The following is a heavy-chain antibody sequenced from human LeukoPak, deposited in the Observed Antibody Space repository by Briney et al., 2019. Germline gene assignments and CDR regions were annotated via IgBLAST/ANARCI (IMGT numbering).Heavy chain of an antibody. CDR1: GFTFSNYV. Sequence: GGSLRLSCAASGFTFSNYVMSWVRQAPGKGLEWVSGISGSGDTTNHADPVKGRFTISRDNSKNTLYLQMNSLRAEDTAVYYCAKVYSSGWYWVDFWGQGTLVTVSS. CDR3: AKVYSSGWYWVDF. V-gene: IGHV3-23*01. CDR2: ISGSGDTT. D-gene: IGHD6-19*01. J-gene: IGHJ4*02.